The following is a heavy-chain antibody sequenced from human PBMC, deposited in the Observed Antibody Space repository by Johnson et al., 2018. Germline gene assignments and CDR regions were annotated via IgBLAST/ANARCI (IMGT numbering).Heavy chain of an antibody. V-gene: IGHV4-59*01. J-gene: IGHJ3*02. D-gene: IGHD2-8*01. CDR2: IYYRRSS. Sequence: QVQLQESGPGLVKPSETLSLTCTVSGDSISGNYWTWIRQPPGTGLAWIGYIYYRRSSNYNLSLKSRVTISVDTSKNQHALPLSSVLASDTAVYYCAGVFSYDSKPSDAFDIWGQGTIVTVSS. CDR3: AGVFSYDSKPSDAFDI. CDR1: GDSISGNY.